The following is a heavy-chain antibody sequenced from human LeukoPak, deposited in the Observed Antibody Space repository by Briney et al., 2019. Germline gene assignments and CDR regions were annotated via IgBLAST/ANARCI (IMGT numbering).Heavy chain of an antibody. Sequence: GASVKVSCKVSGYTLTGLSMHWMRQAPGKGLEWMGGFDPEDGETIYAQKFQGRVTMTEDTSTDTAYMELSSLRSEDTAVYYCATGPQWLVPFDYWGQGTLVTVSS. V-gene: IGHV1-24*01. J-gene: IGHJ4*02. CDR3: ATGPQWLVPFDY. CDR2: FDPEDGET. CDR1: GYTLTGLS. D-gene: IGHD6-19*01.